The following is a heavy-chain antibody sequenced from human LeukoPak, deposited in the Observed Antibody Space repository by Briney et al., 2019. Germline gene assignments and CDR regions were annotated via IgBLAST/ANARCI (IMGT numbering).Heavy chain of an antibody. CDR2: INPNSGGT. CDR1: GYTFTGYY. V-gene: IGHV1-2*02. CDR3: ARGLAIYGSGNLHFDY. D-gene: IGHD3-10*01. J-gene: IGHJ4*02. Sequence: RASVKVSCKASGYTFTGYYMHWVRQAPGQGLEWMGWINPNSGGTNYAQKFQGRVTMTRDTSISTACMELSRLRSDDTAVYYCARGLAIYGSGNLHFDYWGQGTLVTVSS.